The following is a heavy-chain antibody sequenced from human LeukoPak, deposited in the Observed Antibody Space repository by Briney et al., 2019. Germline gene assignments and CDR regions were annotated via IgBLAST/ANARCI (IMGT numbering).Heavy chain of an antibody. CDR2: ISGSGGST. D-gene: IGHD3-10*01. CDR3: AKVFGELGPHFAHYYYYMDV. V-gene: IGHV3-23*01. J-gene: IGHJ6*03. CDR1: GFTFSSYG. Sequence: GGTLRLSCAASGFTFSSYGMSWVRQAPGKGLEWVSAISGSGGSTYYADSVKGRFTISRDNSKNTLYLQMNSLRAEDTAVYYCAKVFGELGPHFAHYYYYMDVWGKGTTVTISS.